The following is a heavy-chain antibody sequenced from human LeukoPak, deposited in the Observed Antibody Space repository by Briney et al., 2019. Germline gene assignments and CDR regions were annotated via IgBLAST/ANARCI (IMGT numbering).Heavy chain of an antibody. Sequence: GASVKVSCKASGYTFTGYFMHWARQAPGQGLEWMGWINPNTGSTNYAQKFQGRVTMTRDTSISTAYMELSSLRSDDTAVYYCARVRKSSSSNWFDPWGQGTLVTVSS. CDR2: INPNTGST. D-gene: IGHD6-13*01. CDR1: GYTFTGYF. V-gene: IGHV1-2*02. CDR3: ARVRKSSSSNWFDP. J-gene: IGHJ5*02.